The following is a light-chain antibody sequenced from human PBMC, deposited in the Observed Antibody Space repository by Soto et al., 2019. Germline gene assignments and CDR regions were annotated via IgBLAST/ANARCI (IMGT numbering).Light chain of an antibody. CDR2: EVS. V-gene: IGLV2-14*01. Sequence: QSALTQPASVSGSPGQSITISCTGTSSDVGGYNYVSWYQQHPGKAPKLMIYEVSNRPSGVSNRFSGPKSGNTASLTISGLQAEDEADYYCSSYTSSSLDVFGTGTKVTVL. CDR1: SSDVGGYNY. CDR3: SSYTSSSLDV. J-gene: IGLJ1*01.